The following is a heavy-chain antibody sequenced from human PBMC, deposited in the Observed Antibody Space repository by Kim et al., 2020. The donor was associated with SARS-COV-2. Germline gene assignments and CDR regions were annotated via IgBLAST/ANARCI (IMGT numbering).Heavy chain of an antibody. V-gene: IGHV4-31*03. CDR2: IYYSGST. CDR1: GGSISSGGYY. CDR3: AREGNGENAHYYGMDV. Sequence: SETLSLTCTVSGGSISSGGYYWSWIRQHPGKGLEWIGYIYYSGSTYYNPSLKSRVTISVDTSKNQFSLKLSSVTAADTAVYYCAREGNGENAHYYGMDVWGQGTTVTVSS. D-gene: IGHD2-8*01. J-gene: IGHJ6*02.